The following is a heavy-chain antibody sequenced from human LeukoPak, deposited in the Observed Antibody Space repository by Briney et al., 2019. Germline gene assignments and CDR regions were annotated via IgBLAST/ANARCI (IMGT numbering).Heavy chain of an antibody. CDR2: INPSGGST. CDR3: ARDSTPTYYSGTYYFEY. D-gene: IGHD1-26*01. CDR1: GYTFASYY. J-gene: IGHJ4*02. V-gene: IGHV1-46*01. Sequence: ASVKVSCKASGYTFASYYMHWVRQAPGQGLEWMGIINPSGGSTTYAQKFQGRVTMTRDTSTSTVYVELSSLRSEDTAVHYCARDSTPTYYSGTYYFEYWGQGTLVTVSS.